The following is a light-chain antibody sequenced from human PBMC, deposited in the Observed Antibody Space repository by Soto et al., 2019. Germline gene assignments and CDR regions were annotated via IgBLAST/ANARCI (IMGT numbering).Light chain of an antibody. CDR1: QSISSF. CDR3: QQSYSTPRT. J-gene: IGKJ1*01. CDR2: AAS. V-gene: IGKV1-39*01. Sequence: DIQMTQSPSSLSASVGDKVTITCRASQSISSFLNWYQQKPGKAPKLLIYAASSLQSGVPSRFSGSGSGTEFTLTISSLQPDDFATYYCQQSYSTPRTFGQGTKVDIK.